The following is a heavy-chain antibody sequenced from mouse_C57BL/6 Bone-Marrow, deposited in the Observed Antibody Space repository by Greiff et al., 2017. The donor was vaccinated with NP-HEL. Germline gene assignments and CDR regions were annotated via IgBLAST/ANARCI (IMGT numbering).Heavy chain of an antibody. CDR1: GYTFTSYW. J-gene: IGHJ1*03. V-gene: IGHV1-64*01. Sequence: QVQLKQPGAELVKPGASVKLSCKASGYTFTSYWMHWVKQRPGQGLEWIGMIHPNSGSTNYNEKFKSKATLTVDKSSSTAYMQLSSLTSEDSAVYYCARRGDYGYWYFDVWGTGTTVTVSS. CDR3: ARRGDYGYWYFDV. CDR2: IHPNSGST. D-gene: IGHD2-4*01.